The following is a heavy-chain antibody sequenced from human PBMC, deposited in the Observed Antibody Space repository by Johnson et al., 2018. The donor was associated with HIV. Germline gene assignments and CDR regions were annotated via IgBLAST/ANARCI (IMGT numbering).Heavy chain of an antibody. CDR1: GFTVSSNY. D-gene: IGHD1-1*01. Sequence: VQLVESGGGLVQPGGSLRLSCAASGFTVSSNYMSWVRQAPGKGLEWVSVIYSGGSTYYADSVKGRFTISSDNSKNTLYLQMNSLRAADTAVYYCSRDRGGTEGAFDIWGQGTMVTVSS. CDR2: IYSGGST. V-gene: IGHV3-66*01. J-gene: IGHJ3*02. CDR3: SRDRGGTEGAFDI.